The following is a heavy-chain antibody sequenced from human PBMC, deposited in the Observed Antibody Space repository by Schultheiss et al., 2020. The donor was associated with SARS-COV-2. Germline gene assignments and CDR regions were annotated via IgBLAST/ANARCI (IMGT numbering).Heavy chain of an antibody. CDR3: AKDPNYDFWSGYPNFDY. D-gene: IGHD3-3*01. V-gene: IGHV3-NL1*01. Sequence: GESLKISCAASGFTFSSYGMHWARQAPGKGLEWVSAIYRDGSTYYVDSVKGRFTISRDNAKNSLYLQMNSLRAEDTAVYYCAKDPNYDFWSGYPNFDYWGQGTLVTVSS. J-gene: IGHJ4*02. CDR2: IYRDGST. CDR1: GFTFSSYG.